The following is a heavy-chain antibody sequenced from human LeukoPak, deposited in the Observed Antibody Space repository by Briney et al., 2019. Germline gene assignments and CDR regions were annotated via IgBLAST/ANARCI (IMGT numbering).Heavy chain of an antibody. J-gene: IGHJ4*02. CDR2: IYYSAST. CDR3: TRLDLSSGWTVVGF. D-gene: IGHD6-19*01. V-gene: IGHV4-59*08. CDR1: GGSISSYY. Sequence: SETLSFTCTASGGSISSYYWSWIRQPPGKELESIGYIYYSASTYYHPSLNCRLTLSLVTSMNQFSLNLISLSSAATAVYYCTRLDLSSGWTVVGFWCQGTLVTVSS.